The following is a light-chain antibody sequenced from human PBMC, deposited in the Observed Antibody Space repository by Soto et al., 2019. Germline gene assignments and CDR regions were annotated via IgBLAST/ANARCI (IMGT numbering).Light chain of an antibody. CDR2: AAS. Sequence: DIQMTQSPSSLSASVGDRVTITCRASESISSHLNWYQQKSGRAPQLLIHAASTLQTGVPSRFSGSGSGTDFTLTIGSLLPEDFAVYYCQQYGDSPPWTFGQGTKVEIK. CDR1: ESISSH. V-gene: IGKV1-39*01. CDR3: QQYGDSPPWT. J-gene: IGKJ1*01.